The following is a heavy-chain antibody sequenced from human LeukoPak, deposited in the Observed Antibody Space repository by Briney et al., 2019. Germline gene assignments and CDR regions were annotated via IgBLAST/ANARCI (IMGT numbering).Heavy chain of an antibody. CDR3: AKDRATSWAIDY. Sequence: GGSLRLSCAASGFTFSSHWMNWVRQAPGKGLEWVANIKEDGSEKYYVDSVKGRFTISRDNSKNTLYLQMNSLRAEDTAVYYCAKDRATSWAIDYWGQGTLVTVSS. D-gene: IGHD2-2*01. CDR1: GFTFSSHW. J-gene: IGHJ4*02. V-gene: IGHV3-7*01. CDR2: IKEDGSEK.